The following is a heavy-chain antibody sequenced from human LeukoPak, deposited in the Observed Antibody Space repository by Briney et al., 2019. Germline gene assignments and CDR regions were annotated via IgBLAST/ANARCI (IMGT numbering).Heavy chain of an antibody. V-gene: IGHV4-34*01. Sequence: SETLSLTCAVYGGSFSGYYWSWIRQPPGKGLEWIGEINHSGSTNYNPSLKSRVTISVDTSKNQFSLKLSSVTAADTAVYYCARDPRIAVAGKLDYWGQGTLVTVSS. J-gene: IGHJ4*02. CDR1: GGSFSGYY. D-gene: IGHD6-19*01. CDR3: ARDPRIAVAGKLDY. CDR2: INHSGST.